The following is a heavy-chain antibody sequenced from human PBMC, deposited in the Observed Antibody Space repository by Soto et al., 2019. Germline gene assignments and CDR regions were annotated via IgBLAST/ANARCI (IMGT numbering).Heavy chain of an antibody. J-gene: IGHJ4*02. CDR3: AREGCSSTSCERDEYYFDY. D-gene: IGHD2-2*01. V-gene: IGHV4-31*03. CDR1: GGSISSGGYY. Sequence: SETLSLTCTVSGGSISSGGYYWSWIRQHPGKGLEWIGYIYYSGSTYYNPSLKSRVTISVDTSKNQFSLKLSSVTAADTAVYYCAREGCSSTSCERDEYYFDYWGQGTPVTVSS. CDR2: IYYSGST.